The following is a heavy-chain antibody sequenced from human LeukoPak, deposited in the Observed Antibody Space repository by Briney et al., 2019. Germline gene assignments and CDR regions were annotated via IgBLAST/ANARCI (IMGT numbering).Heavy chain of an antibody. CDR2: IYNSGST. J-gene: IGHJ4*02. Sequence: TSETLSLACTVSGGSISSYYWSWIRQPAGKGLEWIGHIYNSGSTNYNPSLKGRVTMSVATSKNQFSLHLSSATAADTAVYYCARSAFLVTAPGLYYFDYWGQGTLVAVSS. D-gene: IGHD6-13*01. CDR1: GGSISSYY. CDR3: ARSAFLVTAPGLYYFDY. V-gene: IGHV4-4*07.